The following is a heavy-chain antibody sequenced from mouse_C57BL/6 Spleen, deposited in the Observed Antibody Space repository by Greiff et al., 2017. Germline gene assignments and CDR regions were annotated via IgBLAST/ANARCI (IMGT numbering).Heavy chain of an antibody. CDR1: GYTFTGYW. CDR3: AREGWLLRGY. D-gene: IGHD2-3*01. J-gene: IGHJ2*01. V-gene: IGHV1-9*01. Sequence: VQLQQSGAELMKPGASVKLSCKATGYTFTGYWIEWVKQRPGHGLEWIGEILPGSGSTKDTEKFKGKATFTADTSSNTAYMQHSSLTTEDSAIYYCAREGWLLRGYWGQGTTLTVSS. CDR2: ILPGSGST.